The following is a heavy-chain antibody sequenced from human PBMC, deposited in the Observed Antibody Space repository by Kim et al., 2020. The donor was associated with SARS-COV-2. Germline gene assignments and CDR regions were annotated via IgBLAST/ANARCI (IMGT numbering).Heavy chain of an antibody. Sequence: SETLSLTCTVSGGSIRSRSYSWTWIRQPPGKGLEWIGSIYYSGSTYYNASLKSRVTISVDTSKNQFSLKVTSVTAADTAVYYCAGLQYVDTRRFDPWGQGTLVIVSS. V-gene: IGHV4-39*01. J-gene: IGHJ5*02. D-gene: IGHD2-15*01. CDR2: IYYSGST. CDR3: AGLQYVDTRRFDP. CDR1: GGSIRSRSYS.